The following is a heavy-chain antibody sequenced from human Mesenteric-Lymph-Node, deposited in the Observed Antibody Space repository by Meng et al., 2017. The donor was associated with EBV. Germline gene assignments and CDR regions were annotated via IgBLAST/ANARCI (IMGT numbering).Heavy chain of an antibody. V-gene: IGHV4-31*03. Sequence: QVQPQERRPGLVNPSQTLSLTCTVSGGSLRRGGYYWSWIRQHPGKGLEWIGYMHDSGSTYYNPSLKSRVTISADTSKNQFSLKLSSVTAADTAGYYCARASYGSGSPLGESWFDPWGQGTLVTVSS. J-gene: IGHJ5*02. CDR3: ARASYGSGSPLGESWFDP. CDR2: MHDSGST. CDR1: GGSLRRGGYY. D-gene: IGHD3-10*01.